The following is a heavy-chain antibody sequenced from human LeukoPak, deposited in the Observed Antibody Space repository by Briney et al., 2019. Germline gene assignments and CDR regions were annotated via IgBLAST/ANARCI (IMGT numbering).Heavy chain of an antibody. CDR1: GFTFDDYG. CDR3: ARDRAYGSGSYSNWFDP. Sequence: RPGGSLRLSCAASGFTFDDYGMSWVRQAPGKGLEWVSGINWNGGSTGYADSVKGRFTISRDNAKNSLYLQMNSLRAEDTALYYCARDRAYGSGSYSNWFDPWGQGTLVTVSS. CDR2: INWNGGST. D-gene: IGHD3-10*01. J-gene: IGHJ5*02. V-gene: IGHV3-20*04.